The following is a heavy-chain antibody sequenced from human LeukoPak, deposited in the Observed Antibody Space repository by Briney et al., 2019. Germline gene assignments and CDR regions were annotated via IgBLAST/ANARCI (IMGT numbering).Heavy chain of an antibody. J-gene: IGHJ5*02. CDR3: ATYGSGSYYGRHNWFDP. CDR1: GFTFSSYW. V-gene: IGHV3-74*03. CDR2: IKSDGSST. Sequence: SGGSLRLSCAASGFTFSSYWVHWVRQAPGKGLVWVSCIKSDGSSTTYADSVKGRFTISRDNAKNSLYLQMNSLRAEDTAVYYCATYGSGSYYGRHNWFDPWGQGTLVTVSS. D-gene: IGHD3-10*01.